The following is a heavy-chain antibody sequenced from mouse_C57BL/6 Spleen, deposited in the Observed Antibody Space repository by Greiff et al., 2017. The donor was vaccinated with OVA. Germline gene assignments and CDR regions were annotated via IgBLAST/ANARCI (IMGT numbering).Heavy chain of an antibody. J-gene: IGHJ3*01. D-gene: IGHD1-1*01. V-gene: IGHV14-4*01. CDR2: IDPENGDT. CDR3: TTSVVERCAY. Sequence: VQLKQSGAELVRPGASVKLSCTASGFNIKDDYMHWVKQRPEQGLEWIGWIDPENGDTEYASKFQGKATITADTSSNTAYLQLSSLTSEDTAVYYCTTSVVERCAYWGQGTLVTVSA. CDR1: GFNIKDDY.